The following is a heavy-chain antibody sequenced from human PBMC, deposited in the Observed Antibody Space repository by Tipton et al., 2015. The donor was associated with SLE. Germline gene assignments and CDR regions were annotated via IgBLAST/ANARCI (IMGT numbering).Heavy chain of an antibody. CDR2: LYHSGST. D-gene: IGHD4-17*01. Sequence: TLSLTCAVSGYSINNAYFWGWIRQPPGEGLEWIGSLYHSGSTYYTPSLKSRVTISIDTSKNQFSLKLSSVTAADTAVYYCATTVTTTASYGAFDIWGQGTMVTVSS. J-gene: IGHJ3*02. CDR1: GYSINNAYF. V-gene: IGHV4-38-2*01. CDR3: ATTVTTTASYGAFDI.